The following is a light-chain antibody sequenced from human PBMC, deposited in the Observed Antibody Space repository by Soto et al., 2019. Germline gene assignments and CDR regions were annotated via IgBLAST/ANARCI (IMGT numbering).Light chain of an antibody. CDR3: QQYGSSPLVT. CDR2: GTS. CDR1: QSVSSSY. J-gene: IGKJ5*01. Sequence: EIVLTQSPGTLSLSPGERATLSCRDSQSVSSSYLAWYQQGPGQAPRLLIYGTSSRATGIPDRFSGSGSGTDFTLTISRLKPEDFAVYYCQQYGSSPLVTFGQGTRLEIK. V-gene: IGKV3-20*01.